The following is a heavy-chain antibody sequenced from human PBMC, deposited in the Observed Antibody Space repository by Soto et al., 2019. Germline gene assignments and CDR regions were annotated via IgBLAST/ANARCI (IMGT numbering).Heavy chain of an antibody. CDR3: ARATTFGGVIANDY. D-gene: IGHD3-16*02. V-gene: IGHV3-48*01. CDR1: GFTFSSYS. Sequence: HPGGSLRLSCAASGFTFSSYSMNWVRQAPGKGLEWVSYISSSSSNIYYADSVKGRFTISRDNSKNTLYLEMNSLRAEDTAVYYCARATTFGGVIANDYWGQGTLVTVSS. J-gene: IGHJ4*02. CDR2: ISSSSSNI.